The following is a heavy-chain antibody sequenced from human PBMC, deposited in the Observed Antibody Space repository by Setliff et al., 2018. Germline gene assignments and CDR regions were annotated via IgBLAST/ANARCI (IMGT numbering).Heavy chain of an antibody. V-gene: IGHV4-59*01. CDR2: IQKSGNS. Sequence: SETLSLTCTVYGGSFSNYYWSWIRQPPGKGLESIGYIQKSGNSNYIPSLKSRVTISVDTPKNKFSLKLSSVTAADTAVYYCARDTRVRDSSSVPSDTFDIWGRGTMVTVSS. D-gene: IGHD2-15*01. J-gene: IGHJ3*02. CDR3: ARDTRVRDSSSVPSDTFDI. CDR1: GGSFSNYY.